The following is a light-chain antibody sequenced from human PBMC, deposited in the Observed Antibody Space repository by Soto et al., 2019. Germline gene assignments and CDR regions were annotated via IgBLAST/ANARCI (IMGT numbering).Light chain of an antibody. CDR1: SSNIGAGYD. CDR2: GNS. CDR3: QAYDSRLSGWV. Sequence: QSVLTQPPSVSGAPGQRVTISCTGSSSNIGAGYDVHWYQQLPGTAPKLLIYGNSNRPSGVPDRFSGSKSGTSASLAITGLQPEDDADYYCQAYDSRLSGWVFGGGTKLTVL. V-gene: IGLV1-40*01. J-gene: IGLJ3*02.